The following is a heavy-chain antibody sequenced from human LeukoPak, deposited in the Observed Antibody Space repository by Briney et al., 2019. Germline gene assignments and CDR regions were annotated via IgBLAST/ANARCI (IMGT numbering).Heavy chain of an antibody. J-gene: IGHJ4*02. V-gene: IGHV4-38-2*01. CDR3: ARHALFDSTGYYYVLDY. D-gene: IGHD3-22*01. CDR1: GYSIGSGYF. CDR2: LYHSGIT. Sequence: SEPLSLTCAVSGYSIGSGYFWGWIRRPPGMGLEWIGSLYHSGITYYNPSLKSRVTISMDTSKNQFSLKLTSVTAADTAVYYCARHALFDSTGYYYVLDYWGQGTLATVSS.